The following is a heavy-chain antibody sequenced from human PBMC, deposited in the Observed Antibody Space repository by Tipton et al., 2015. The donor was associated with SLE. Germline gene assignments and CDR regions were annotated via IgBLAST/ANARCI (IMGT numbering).Heavy chain of an antibody. CDR2: VYHSGTT. D-gene: IGHD1-26*01. CDR3: AREGLGTSYYYYMDV. V-gene: IGHV4-38-2*02. Sequence: TLSLTCTVSGYSISSGYYWGWIRQPPGKGLEWIGSVYHSGTTYYKPSLKSRLIISVDTSKNQFSLKLSSVTAADTAVYYCAREGLGTSYYYYMDVWGKGTTVTVSS. CDR1: GYSISSGYY. J-gene: IGHJ6*03.